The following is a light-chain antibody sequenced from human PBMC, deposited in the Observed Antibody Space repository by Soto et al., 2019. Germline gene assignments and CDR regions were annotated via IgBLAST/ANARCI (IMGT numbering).Light chain of an antibody. V-gene: IGLV2-14*01. CDR1: SSDIGTYNF. Sequence: QSALTQPASVSGSPGQSITISCTGTSSDIGTYNFVSWYQQHPGKAPKLLIHEINNRPSGVSIRFSGSKSGNTASLTISGLQAEDEADYYCSSDTTTSTLMFGGGTKVTVL. CDR3: SSDTTTSTLM. J-gene: IGLJ3*02. CDR2: EIN.